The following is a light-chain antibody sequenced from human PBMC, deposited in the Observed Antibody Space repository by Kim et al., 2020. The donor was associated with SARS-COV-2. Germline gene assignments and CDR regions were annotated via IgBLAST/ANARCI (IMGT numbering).Light chain of an antibody. CDR1: GSDVGGYNY. V-gene: IGLV2-11*01. Sequence: GQSVTISCTGTGSDVGGYNYVSWYQHHPGKAPELLIYDVTKRPSGVPDRFSGSKSGNTASLTISGLQAEDEADYYCCSYAGSRHVLFGGGTKLAVL. CDR3: CSYAGSRHVL. J-gene: IGLJ2*01. CDR2: DVT.